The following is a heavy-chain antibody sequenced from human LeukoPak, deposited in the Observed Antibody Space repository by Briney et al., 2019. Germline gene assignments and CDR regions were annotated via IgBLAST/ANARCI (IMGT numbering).Heavy chain of an antibody. J-gene: IGHJ6*03. CDR3: ARTYYDFWSGCGNYYYYYMDV. CDR1: GGSISSYY. Sequence: PSETLSLTCTVSGGSISSYYWSWIRQPPGKGLEWIGYIYTSGSTNYNPSLKSRVTISVDTSKNQFSLKLSSVTAADTAVYYCARTYYDFWSGCGNYYYYYMDVWGKGTTVTVSS. D-gene: IGHD3-3*01. V-gene: IGHV4-4*09. CDR2: IYTSGST.